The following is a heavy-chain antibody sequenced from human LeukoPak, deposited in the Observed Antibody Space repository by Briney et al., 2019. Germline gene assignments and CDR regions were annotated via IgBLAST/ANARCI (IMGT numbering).Heavy chain of an antibody. V-gene: IGHV1-69*05. D-gene: IGHD3-22*01. J-gene: IGHJ4*02. Sequence: SVKVSCKASGGTFSSYAISWVRQAPGQGLEWMGRIIPIFGTANYAQKFQGRVTVTTDESTSTAYMELSSLRSEDTAVYYCASATYYYDSSGYYYHYWGQGTLVTVSS. CDR2: IIPIFGTA. CDR1: GGTFSSYA. CDR3: ASATYYYDSSGYYYHY.